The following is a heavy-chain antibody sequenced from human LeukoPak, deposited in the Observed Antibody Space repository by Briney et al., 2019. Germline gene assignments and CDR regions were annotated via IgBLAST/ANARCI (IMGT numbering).Heavy chain of an antibody. D-gene: IGHD6-6*01. CDR1: GYTFTSYG. Sequence: GASVNVSCKASGYTFTSYGISWVRQAPGQGLEGMGWISAYNGNTNYAQKLQGRVTMTTDTSTSTACMELRSLRSDDTAVYYCARTSGGYSSSSSDYWGQGTLVTVSS. J-gene: IGHJ4*02. CDR2: ISAYNGNT. V-gene: IGHV1-18*01. CDR3: ARTSGGYSSSSSDY.